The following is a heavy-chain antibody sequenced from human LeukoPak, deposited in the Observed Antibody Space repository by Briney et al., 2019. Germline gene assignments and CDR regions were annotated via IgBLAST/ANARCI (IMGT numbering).Heavy chain of an antibody. CDR2: IIPILGIA. CDR3: AREPTYYDILTGYYNVSY. Sequence: GASVKVSCKASGGTFSSYAISWVRQAPGQGLEWMGRIIPILGIANYARRFQGRVTITADKSTSTAYMELSSLRSEDTAVYYCAREPTYYDILTGYYNVSYWGQGTLVTVSS. V-gene: IGHV1-69*04. J-gene: IGHJ4*02. CDR1: GGTFSSYA. D-gene: IGHD3-9*01.